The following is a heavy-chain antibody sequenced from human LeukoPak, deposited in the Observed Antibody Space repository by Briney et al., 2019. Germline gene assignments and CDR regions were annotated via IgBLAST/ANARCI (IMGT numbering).Heavy chain of an antibody. D-gene: IGHD6-13*01. Sequence: GGSLRLSCAASGFTFSGSAMHWVRQASGKGLEWVGRIRSKANSYATAYAASVKGRFTISRDDSKNTAYLQMNSLKTEDTAVYYCTRLHSYSSSFPYYYYYYGMDGWGKGTTVTVSS. V-gene: IGHV3-73*01. CDR2: IRSKANSYAT. CDR1: GFTFSGSA. J-gene: IGHJ6*04. CDR3: TRLHSYSSSFPYYYYYYGMDG.